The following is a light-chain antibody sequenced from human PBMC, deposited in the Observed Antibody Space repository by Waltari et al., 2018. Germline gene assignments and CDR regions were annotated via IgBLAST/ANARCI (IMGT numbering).Light chain of an antibody. CDR3: QEYDSLPVT. Sequence: DIQMTQSPSTLSASLGDRITITCRTSQSVKNNLAWYQQKPGKAPKVLIHKASRLEGGVPSRFSGSGYGTEFTLTISSLQPDDFATYYCQEYDSLPVTFGGGTRVEIK. CDR1: QSVKNN. CDR2: KAS. V-gene: IGKV1-5*03. J-gene: IGKJ4*01.